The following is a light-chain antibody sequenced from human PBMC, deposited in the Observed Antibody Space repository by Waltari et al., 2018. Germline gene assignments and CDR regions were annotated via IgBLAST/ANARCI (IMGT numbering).Light chain of an antibody. CDR3: QVWDSSSDHYV. CDR2: DDS. V-gene: IGLV3-21*03. J-gene: IGLJ1*01. CDR1: KLGSKR. Sequence: SYMLNQPPSVSVAPGKAARINCGRNKLGSKRMHWYQQKPGQAPVLFVYDDSDRPSGIPERFSGSNSGNTATLTISRVEAGDEADYYCQVWDSSSDHYVFGTGTKVTVL.